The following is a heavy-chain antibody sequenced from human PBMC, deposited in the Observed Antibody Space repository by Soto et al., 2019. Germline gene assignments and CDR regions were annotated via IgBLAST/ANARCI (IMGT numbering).Heavy chain of an antibody. D-gene: IGHD2-8*02. V-gene: IGHV3-15*01. CDR3: TTDGGVSAYPLFWA. J-gene: IGHJ5*02. CDR2: LKSKSDGGTS. Sequence: PXGSLGLSCAASGFTFSNAWMGGVRQAPGKGLEWVARLKSKSDGGTSDYTTPVKGRFSISRDESKTTLYLQMNSLKTEDTAVYHCTTDGGVSAYPLFWAWGQGTLVTVSS. CDR1: GFTFSNAW.